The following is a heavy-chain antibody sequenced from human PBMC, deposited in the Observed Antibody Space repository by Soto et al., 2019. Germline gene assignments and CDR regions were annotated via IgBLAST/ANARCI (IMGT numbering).Heavy chain of an antibody. D-gene: IGHD3-22*01. CDR1: GGSFSGYY. V-gene: IGHV4-34*01. CDR2: INHSGST. CDR3: ARVEYYDSSGYYY. Sequence: SETLSPTCAVYGGSFSGYYWSWIRQPPGKGLEWIGEINHSGSTNYNPSLKSRVTISVDTSKNHFSLKLSSVTAADTAVYYCARVEYYDSSGYYYWGQGTLVTVSS. J-gene: IGHJ4*02.